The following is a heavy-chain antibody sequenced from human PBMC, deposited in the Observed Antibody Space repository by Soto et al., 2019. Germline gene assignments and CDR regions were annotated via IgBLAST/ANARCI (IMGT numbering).Heavy chain of an antibody. V-gene: IGHV1-69*13. J-gene: IGHJ5*02. CDR3: ARSHSSGWLEGYNWFDP. CDR1: GGTFSSYA. D-gene: IGHD6-19*01. CDR2: IIPIFGTA. Sequence: GASVKVSCKASGGTFSSYAISWVRQAPGQGLEWMGGIIPIFGTANYAQKFQGRVTITADESTSTAYMELSSLRSEDTAVYYCARSHSSGWLEGYNWFDPWGQGTLVTVSS.